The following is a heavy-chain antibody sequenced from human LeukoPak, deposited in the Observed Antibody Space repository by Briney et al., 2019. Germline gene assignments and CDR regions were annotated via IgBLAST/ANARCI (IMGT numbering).Heavy chain of an antibody. Sequence: GGSLRLSCAASGFSFSSYWMSWVRQAPGKGLEWVANIKQDGSEKYYVDSVKGRFTISRDNAKNSLYLQMNSLRAEDTAVYYCARAEFGELYRFDYWGQGTLVTVSS. CDR1: GFSFSSYW. V-gene: IGHV3-7*01. CDR3: ARAEFGELYRFDY. CDR2: IKQDGSEK. D-gene: IGHD3-10*01. J-gene: IGHJ4*02.